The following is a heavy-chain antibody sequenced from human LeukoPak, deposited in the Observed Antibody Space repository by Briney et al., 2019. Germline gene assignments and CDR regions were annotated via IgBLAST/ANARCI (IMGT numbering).Heavy chain of an antibody. V-gene: IGHV1-2*02. CDR3: ATAGVYYYDSSGYYPAGRDAFDI. Sequence: GASVKVSCKASGYTFTSYDINWVRQATGQGLEWMGWINPNSGGTNYAQKFQGRVTMTRDTSISTAYMELSRLRSDDTAVYYCATAGVYYYDSSGYYPAGRDAFDIWGQGTMVTVSS. D-gene: IGHD3-22*01. J-gene: IGHJ3*02. CDR1: GYTFTSYD. CDR2: INPNSGGT.